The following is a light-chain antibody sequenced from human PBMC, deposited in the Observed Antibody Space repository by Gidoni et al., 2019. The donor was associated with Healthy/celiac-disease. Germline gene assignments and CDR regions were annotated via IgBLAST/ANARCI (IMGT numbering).Light chain of an antibody. CDR3: QQYNSYSTWT. J-gene: IGKJ1*01. CDR2: KAS. V-gene: IGKV1-5*03. CDR1: QSISSW. Sequence: DIQMTQSPSTLSASVGDRVTITCRASQSISSWLAWYQQKPGKAPKLLIYKASSLESGVPSRFSGSGSGTEFTLTSSSLQSDDFATYYCQQYNSYSTWTFGQGTKVEIK.